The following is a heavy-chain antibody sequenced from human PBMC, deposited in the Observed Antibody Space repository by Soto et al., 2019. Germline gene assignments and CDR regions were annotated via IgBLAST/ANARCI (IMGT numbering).Heavy chain of an antibody. Sequence: PGGSLRLSCAASGFTFSSYAMHWVRQAPGKGLEWVAVISYDGSNKYYADSVKGRFTISRDNSKNTLYLQMNSLRAEDTAVYYCARDEHYDFWSGYPNHFDYWGQGTLVTVSS. CDR3: ARDEHYDFWSGYPNHFDY. D-gene: IGHD3-3*01. V-gene: IGHV3-30-3*01. J-gene: IGHJ4*02. CDR1: GFTFSSYA. CDR2: ISYDGSNK.